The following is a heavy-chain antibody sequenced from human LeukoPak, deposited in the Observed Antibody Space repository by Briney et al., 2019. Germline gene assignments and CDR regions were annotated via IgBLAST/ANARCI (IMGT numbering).Heavy chain of an antibody. V-gene: IGHV3-7*01. D-gene: IGHD1-1*01. J-gene: IGHJ4*02. CDR3: ARDLPPWNYFDY. Sequence: GGSLRLSCAASGFTFSNYWMSWVRQAPGKGLEWVANIKQDGSEKYYVDSVKGRFTISRDNAKNSLYLQMNSLRAEDTAMYYCARDLPPWNYFDYWGQGSLVTVSS. CDR1: GFTFSNYW. CDR2: IKQDGSEK.